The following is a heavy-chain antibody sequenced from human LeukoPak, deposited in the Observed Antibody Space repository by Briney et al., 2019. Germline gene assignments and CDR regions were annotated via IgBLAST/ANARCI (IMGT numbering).Heavy chain of an antibody. V-gene: IGHV4-31*03. CDR3: TYSSSWYWPYYYYGMDV. CDR2: IYYSGST. CDR1: GGSISSGGYY. Sequence: SQTLSLTCTVSGGSISSGGYYWSWIRQHPGKGLEWIGYIYYSGSTYYNPSLKSRVTISVDTSKNQFSLKLSSVTAADTAVYYCTYSSSWYWPYYYYGMDVWGQGTTVTVSS. D-gene: IGHD6-13*01. J-gene: IGHJ6*02.